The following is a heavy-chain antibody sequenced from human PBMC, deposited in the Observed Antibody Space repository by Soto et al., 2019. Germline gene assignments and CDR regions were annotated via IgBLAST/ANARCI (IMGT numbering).Heavy chain of an antibody. CDR1: GGSISSGGYS. Sequence: PLETLPHTCAVSGGSISSGGYSWSWIRQPPGKGLEWIGYIYHSGSTYYNPSLKSRVTISVDRSKNQFSLKLSSVTAADTAVYYCARVPDRWGQGTLVTVSS. CDR2: IYHSGST. D-gene: IGHD2-2*01. V-gene: IGHV4-30-2*01. J-gene: IGHJ5*02. CDR3: ARVPDR.